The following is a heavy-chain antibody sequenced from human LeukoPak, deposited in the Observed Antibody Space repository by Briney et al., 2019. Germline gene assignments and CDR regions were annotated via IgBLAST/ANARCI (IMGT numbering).Heavy chain of an antibody. CDR3: VKSNSRYQPWTLDI. CDR1: SGSFRTYY. D-gene: IGHD2-2*01. V-gene: IGHV4-59*01. CDR2: IFYNEGT. Sequence: SETLSLTCTVSSGSFRTYYWSWIRQPPGKGLEWIGYIFYNEGTSYNPSPKSRVTISVDTSNNQLSLKVNSVTAADTAMYYCVKSNSRYQPWTLDIWGRGTMVTVSS. J-gene: IGHJ3*02.